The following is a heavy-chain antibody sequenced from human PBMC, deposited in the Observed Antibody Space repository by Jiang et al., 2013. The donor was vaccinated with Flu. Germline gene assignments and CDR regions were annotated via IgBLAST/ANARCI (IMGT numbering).Heavy chain of an antibody. D-gene: IGHD3-3*01. CDR1: GGTFSSYA. V-gene: IGHV1-69*01. J-gene: IGHJ5*02. CDR3: ARKTIFGVVITGWFDP. CDR2: IIPIFGTA. Sequence: GAEVKKPGSSVKVSCKASGGTFSSYAISWVRQAPGQGLEWMGGIIPIFGTANYAQKFQGRVTITADESTSTAYMELSSLRSEDTAVYYCARKTIFGVVITGWFDPGAREPWSPSPQ.